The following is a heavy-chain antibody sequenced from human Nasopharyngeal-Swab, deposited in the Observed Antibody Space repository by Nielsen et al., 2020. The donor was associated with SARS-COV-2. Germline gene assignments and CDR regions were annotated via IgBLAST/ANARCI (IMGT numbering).Heavy chain of an antibody. V-gene: IGHV3-74*01. CDR2: INSDGSST. CDR3: ATGQVWSGYYTGIVDH. D-gene: IGHD3-3*01. Sequence: GESLKISCAASGFTFSSYWMHWVRQAPGKGLVWVSRINSDGSSTSYADSVKGRFTISRDNAKNTLYLQMNSLRAEDTAVYYCATGQVWSGYYTGIVDHWGQGTLVTVSS. CDR1: GFTFSSYW. J-gene: IGHJ4*02.